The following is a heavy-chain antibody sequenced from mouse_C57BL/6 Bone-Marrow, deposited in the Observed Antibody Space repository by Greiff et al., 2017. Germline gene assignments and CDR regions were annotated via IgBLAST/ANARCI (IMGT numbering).Heavy chain of an antibody. CDR1: GYAFTNYL. J-gene: IGHJ2*01. CDR2: INPGSGGT. V-gene: IGHV1-54*01. D-gene: IGHD1-1*01. CDR3: ARSHSSSFDY. Sequence: VQLQESGAELVRPGTSVKVSCKASGYAFTNYLIEWVKQRPGQGLEWIGVINPGSGGTNYNEKFKGKATLTADKSSSTAYMQLSSLTSEDSAVYFCARSHSSSFDYWGQGTTLTVSS.